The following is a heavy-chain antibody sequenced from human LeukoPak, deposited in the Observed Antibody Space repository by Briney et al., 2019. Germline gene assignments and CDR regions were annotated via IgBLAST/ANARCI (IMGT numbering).Heavy chain of an antibody. CDR2: IYSGGST. D-gene: IGHD4-17*01. J-gene: IGHJ6*02. CDR1: GFTVSSNY. CDR3: ARDNSYGYYGMDV. V-gene: IGHV3-53*04. Sequence: GGSLRLSCAASGFTVSSNYMSRVRQAPGKGLEWVSVIYSGGSTYYADSVKGRFTISRHNSKNTLYLQMNSLRAEDTAVYYCARDNSYGYYGMDVWGQGTTVTVSS.